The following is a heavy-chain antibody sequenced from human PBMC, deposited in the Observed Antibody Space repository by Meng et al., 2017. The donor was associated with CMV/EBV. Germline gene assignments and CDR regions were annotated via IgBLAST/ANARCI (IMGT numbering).Heavy chain of an antibody. V-gene: IGHV1-69*05. CDR1: GGTFSSYA. CDR2: IIPIFGTA. J-gene: IGHJ6*02. Sequence: SVKVSCKASGGTFSSYAISWVRQAPGQGLEWMGGIIPIFGTANYAQKFQGRVTITTDESTSTAYMELSSLRSEDTAVYYCARDSRGFYSSSPRTVGMDVWGQGTTVTVSS. CDR3: ARDSRGFYSSSPRTVGMDV. D-gene: IGHD6-6*01.